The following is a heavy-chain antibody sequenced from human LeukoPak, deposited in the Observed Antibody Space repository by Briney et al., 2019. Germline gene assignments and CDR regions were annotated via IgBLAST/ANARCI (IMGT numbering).Heavy chain of an antibody. CDR1: GGTFSSYA. J-gene: IGHJ4*02. CDR3: ARGHRWFGELLDYFDY. Sequence: SVKVSCKASGGTFSSYAISWVRQAPGQGLEWMGGIIPIFGTANYAQKFQGRVTITADESTSTAYMELSSLRSEDTAVYYCARGHRWFGELLDYFDYWGQGTLVTVSS. V-gene: IGHV1-69*13. CDR2: IIPIFGTA. D-gene: IGHD3-10*01.